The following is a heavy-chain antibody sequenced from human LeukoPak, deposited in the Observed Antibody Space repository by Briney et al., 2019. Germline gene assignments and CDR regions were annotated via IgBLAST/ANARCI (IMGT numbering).Heavy chain of an antibody. CDR3: ARMWIQLWPFDY. V-gene: IGHV3-7*03. CDR2: INQDGSEK. D-gene: IGHD5-18*01. J-gene: IGHJ4*02. CDR1: GFIFSNYW. Sequence: GRSLRLSCAASGFIFSNYWMSWVRQAPGKGLEWVANINQDGSEKYYVDSLKGRFTISRDNAKNSLYLQMNSLRAEDTAVYYCARMWIQLWPFDYWGQGTLVTVSS.